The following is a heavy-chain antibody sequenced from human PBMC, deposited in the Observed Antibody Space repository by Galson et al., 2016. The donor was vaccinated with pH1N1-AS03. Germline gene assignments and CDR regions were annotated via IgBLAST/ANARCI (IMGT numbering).Heavy chain of an antibody. V-gene: IGHV3-7*03. J-gene: IGHJ4*02. CDR3: ARMGLPDY. CDR1: GFTFSSYW. Sequence: SLRLSCAASGFTFSSYWTSWVRQAPGKGLEWVANIKQDGSIKYYVDSVKGRFTISRDNAKNSLYLQMNSLRAEDTAVYYCARMGLPDYWGQGTLVTVSS. D-gene: IGHD1-26*01. CDR2: IKQDGSIK.